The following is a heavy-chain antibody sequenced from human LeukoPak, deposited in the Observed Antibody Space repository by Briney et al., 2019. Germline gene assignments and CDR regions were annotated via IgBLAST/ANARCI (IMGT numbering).Heavy chain of an antibody. D-gene: IGHD1-26*01. J-gene: IGHJ4*02. CDR3: ARGIESGEWELTTYYFDY. CDR1: GYTFTSYD. V-gene: IGHV1-8*01. CDR2: MNPNSGNT. Sequence: ASVKVSCKAPGYTFTSYDINWVRQATGQGLEWMGWMNPNSGNTGYAQKFQGRVTMTRNTSISTAYMELSSLRSEDTAVYYCARGIESGEWELTTYYFDYWGQGTLVTVSS.